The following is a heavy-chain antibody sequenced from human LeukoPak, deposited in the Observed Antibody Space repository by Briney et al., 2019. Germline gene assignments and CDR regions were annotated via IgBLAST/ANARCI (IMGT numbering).Heavy chain of an antibody. CDR1: GGSFSGYY. CDR2: INHSGST. D-gene: IGHD4-17*01. J-gene: IGHJ5*02. V-gene: IGHV4-34*01. Sequence: PSETLSLTCAVYGGSFSGYYWSWIRQPPGKGLEWIGEINHSGSTNYNPSLKSRVTISVDTSKNQFSLKLSSVTAADTAVYYCARLLYDGDYLWGQGTLVTVSS. CDR3: ARLLYDGDYL.